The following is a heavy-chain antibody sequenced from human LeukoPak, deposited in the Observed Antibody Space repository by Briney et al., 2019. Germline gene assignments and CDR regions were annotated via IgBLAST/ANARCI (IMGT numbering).Heavy chain of an antibody. CDR1: GYTFANFG. Sequence: ASVKVSCRASGYTFANFGITWVRQAPGQGLEWMGWISVYNGNTNYAQNLQGRVTLTTDTSTSTAYMELRSLRSDDTALYYCARTCSSSSCYMVHWGQGTLVTVSS. CDR2: ISVYNGNT. V-gene: IGHV1-18*01. CDR3: ARTCSSSSCYMVH. J-gene: IGHJ4*02. D-gene: IGHD2-2*02.